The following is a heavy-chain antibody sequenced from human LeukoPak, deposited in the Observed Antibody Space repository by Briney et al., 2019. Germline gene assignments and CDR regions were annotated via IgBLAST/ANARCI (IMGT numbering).Heavy chain of an antibody. V-gene: IGHV1-18*01. CDR1: GYTFTSYG. CDR3: ARQRNYGDYVYAFDI. CDR2: ISAYNGNT. J-gene: IGHJ3*02. D-gene: IGHD4-17*01. Sequence: VASVKVSCKASGYTFTSYGISWVRQAPGQGLEWMGWISAYNGNTNYAQKFQGRVTITADESTSTAYTELSSLRSEDTAVYYCARQRNYGDYVYAFDIWGQGTMVTVSS.